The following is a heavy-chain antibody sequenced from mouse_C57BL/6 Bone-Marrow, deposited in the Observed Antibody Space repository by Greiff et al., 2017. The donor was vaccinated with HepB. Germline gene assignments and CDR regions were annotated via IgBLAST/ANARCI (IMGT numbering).Heavy chain of an antibody. J-gene: IGHJ1*03. CDR2: IYPGDGDT. V-gene: IGHV1-82*01. CDR3: ARSYYGSRGYWYFDV. CDR1: GYAFSSSW. D-gene: IGHD1-1*01. Sequence: QVQLKESGPELVKPGASVKISCKASGYAFSSSWMNWVKQRPGKGLEWIGRIYPGDGDTNYNGKFKGKATLTADKSSSTAYMQLSSLTSEDSAVYFCARSYYGSRGYWYFDVWGTGTTVTVSS.